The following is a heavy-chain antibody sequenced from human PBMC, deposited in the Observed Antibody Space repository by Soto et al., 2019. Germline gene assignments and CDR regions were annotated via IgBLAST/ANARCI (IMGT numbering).Heavy chain of an antibody. CDR1: GGSISSGGYY. CDR2: IYYSGST. J-gene: IGHJ3*02. CDR3: ARDMYYDYVWGSYRYTTGADAFDI. V-gene: IGHV4-31*03. Sequence: QVQLQESGPGLVKPSQTLSLTCTVSGGSISSGGYYWSWIRQHPGKGLEWIGYIYYSGSTYYNPSLKSRVTISVDTSKNPFSLKLSSVTAADTAVYYCARDMYYDYVWGSYRYTTGADAFDIWGQGTMVTVSS. D-gene: IGHD3-16*02.